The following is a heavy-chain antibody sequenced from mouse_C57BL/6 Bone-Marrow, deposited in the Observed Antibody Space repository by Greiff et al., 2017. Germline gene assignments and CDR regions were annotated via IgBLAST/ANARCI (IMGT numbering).Heavy chain of an antibody. CDR3: ARQNDYGWFAY. D-gene: IGHD2-4*01. CDR1: GFTFSDYY. V-gene: IGHV5-12*01. J-gene: IGHJ3*01. CDR2: ISNGGGST. Sequence: EVKLMEPGGGLVQPGGSLKLSCAASGFTFSDYYMYWVRQTPEKRLEWVAYISNGGGSTYYPDTVKGRFTISRDNAKNTLYLQMSRLKSEDTAMYYCARQNDYGWFAYWGQGTLVTVSA.